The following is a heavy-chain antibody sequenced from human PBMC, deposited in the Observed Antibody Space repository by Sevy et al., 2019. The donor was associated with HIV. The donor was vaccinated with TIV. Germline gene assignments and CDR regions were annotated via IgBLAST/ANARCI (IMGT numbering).Heavy chain of an antibody. V-gene: IGHV3-7*03. CDR3: ARAGPLGDLDHFDR. J-gene: IGHJ4*02. CDR1: EFTFSRYW. D-gene: IGHD2-21*01. CDR2: INQDGSQK. Sequence: GGSLRLSCATSEFTFSRYWMTWVRQAPGKGLKWVVYINQDGSQKSYVDSVKGRFTNSRDNSKNSLFIQMNSLRAEDTAVYYCARAGPLGDLDHFDRWGQGTLVTVSS.